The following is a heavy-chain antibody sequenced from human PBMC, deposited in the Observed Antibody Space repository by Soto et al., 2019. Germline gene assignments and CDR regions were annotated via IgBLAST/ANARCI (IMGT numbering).Heavy chain of an antibody. D-gene: IGHD3-16*01. CDR1: GYTFTTYG. CDR2: ISGYNGHT. J-gene: IGHJ6*02. CDR3: AREGEMPYYYYGLDV. Sequence: QVQLVQSGAEVRKPGASVKVSCKASGYTFTTYGISWVRQAPGQGLEWMGWISGYNGHTKYAQKFQGRVPMTTDTSTSTVCTDLRSLRSDDTAVYYCAREGEMPYYYYGLDVWGQGTTVTVSS. V-gene: IGHV1-18*01.